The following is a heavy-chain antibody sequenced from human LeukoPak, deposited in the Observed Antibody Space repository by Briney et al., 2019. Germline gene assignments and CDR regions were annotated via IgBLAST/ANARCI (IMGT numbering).Heavy chain of an antibody. D-gene: IGHD5-18*01. CDR2: IYYSGST. Sequence: SETLSLTCTVSGGSISSYYWSWIRQPPGKGLEWIGYIYYSGSTNYNPSLKSRVTISVDTSMNQFSLKLSSVTAADTAVYYCARQIGIQLWSYFDYWGQGTLVTVSS. J-gene: IGHJ4*02. V-gene: IGHV4-59*08. CDR1: GGSISSYY. CDR3: ARQIGIQLWSYFDY.